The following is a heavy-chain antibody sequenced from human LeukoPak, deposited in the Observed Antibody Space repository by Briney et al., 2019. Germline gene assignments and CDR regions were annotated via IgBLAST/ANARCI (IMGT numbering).Heavy chain of an antibody. V-gene: IGHV3-73*01. CDR2: IRSKANSYAT. D-gene: IGHD6-13*01. J-gene: IGHJ6*03. Sequence: PGGSLRLSCAASGFTFSGSAMHWVRQASGKGLEWVGRIRSKANSYATAYAASVKGRFTISRDDSKNTAYLQMNSLKTEDTAVYYCTRGAAAGTPYYYYYYYMDVWGKGTTVTVSS. CDR1: GFTFSGSA. CDR3: TRGAAAGTPYYYYYYYMDV.